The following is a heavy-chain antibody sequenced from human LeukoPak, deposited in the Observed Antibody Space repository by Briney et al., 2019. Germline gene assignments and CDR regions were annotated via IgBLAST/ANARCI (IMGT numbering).Heavy chain of an antibody. CDR2: ISSSSSYI. J-gene: IGHJ3*02. V-gene: IGHV3-21*01. Sequence: PGGSLRLSCAASGFTFSSYSMNWVRQAPGKGLERVSSISSSSSYIYYADSVKGRFTISRDNAKNSLYLQMNSLRAEDTAVYYCARDRIVVVPAAYMDDAFDIWGQGTMVTVSS. CDR1: GFTFSSYS. CDR3: ARDRIVVVPAAYMDDAFDI. D-gene: IGHD2-2*01.